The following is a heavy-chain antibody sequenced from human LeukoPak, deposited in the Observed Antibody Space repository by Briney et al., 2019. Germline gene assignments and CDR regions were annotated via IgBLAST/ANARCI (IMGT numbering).Heavy chain of an antibody. V-gene: IGHV4-59*12. CDR1: GGSISSYY. Sequence: SETLSLTCTVSGGSISSYYWSWIRQPAGKGLEWIGYIYYSGSTNYNPSLKSRVTISVDTSKNQFSLKLSSVTAADTAVYYCARGSDVLRFLEWLYYFDPWGQGTLVTVSS. J-gene: IGHJ5*02. D-gene: IGHD3-3*01. CDR3: ARGSDVLRFLEWLYYFDP. CDR2: IYYSGST.